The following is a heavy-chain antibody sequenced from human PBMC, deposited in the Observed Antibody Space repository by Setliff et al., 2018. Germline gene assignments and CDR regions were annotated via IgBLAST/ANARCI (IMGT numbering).Heavy chain of an antibody. J-gene: IGHJ3*01. Sequence: GESLRLSCAASRFTFSNYWMSWGRQAPGKGLEWVANRKEDGSEKYYVDSVKGRFTISRENAKNALDLQMDSLRAEDTAVYYCVRDRWKVVVNRGDDAFDLWGQGTMVTVSS. D-gene: IGHD2-15*01. CDR2: RKEDGSEK. V-gene: IGHV3-7*01. CDR3: VRDRWKVVVNRGDDAFDL. CDR1: RFTFSNYW.